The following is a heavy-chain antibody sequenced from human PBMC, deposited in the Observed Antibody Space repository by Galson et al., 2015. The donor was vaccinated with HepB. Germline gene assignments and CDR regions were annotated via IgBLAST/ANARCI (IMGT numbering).Heavy chain of an antibody. J-gene: IGHJ4*02. CDR2: IYYSGST. CDR3: ARGTRFLEWLLYEGEGYYFDY. D-gene: IGHD3-3*01. V-gene: IGHV4-39*07. CDR1: GGSISSSSYY. Sequence: SLTCTVSGGSISSSSYYWGWIRQPPGKGLEWIGSIYYSGSTYYNPSLKSRVTISVDTSKNQFSLKLSSVTAADTAVYYCARGTRFLEWLLYEGEGYYFDYWGQGTLVTVSS.